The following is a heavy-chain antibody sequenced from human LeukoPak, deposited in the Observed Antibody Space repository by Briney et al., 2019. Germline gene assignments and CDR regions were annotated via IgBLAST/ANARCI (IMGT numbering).Heavy chain of an antibody. V-gene: IGHV3-74*01. CDR1: GFTFSSXX. J-gene: IGHJ5*02. CDR3: ARAQDERGGSYNWFDP. D-gene: IGHD2-15*01. Sequence: GGSLRLSCAASGFTFSSXXXXXXRQAPGXXXXXXXXXNNDGXNTNYADSVXXXXTXSRDNAKNTLYLQMNSLRAEDTAVYYCARAQDERGGSYNWFDPWGQGTLVTVSS. CDR2: XNNDGXNT.